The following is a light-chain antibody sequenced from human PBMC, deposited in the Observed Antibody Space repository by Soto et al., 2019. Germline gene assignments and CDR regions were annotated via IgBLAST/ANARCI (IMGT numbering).Light chain of an antibody. CDR1: QSVSSNY. CDR2: DVS. V-gene: IGKV3-20*01. CDR3: QQYGSSPT. J-gene: IGKJ1*01. Sequence: ETVLTQSPGTLSLSPGERATLSCRSSQSVSSNYLAWYQQKPGQAPRLLIYDVSSRATGIPDRFSGSGSGTDFTLTIRRLEPEDFAMYYCQQYGSSPTFGQGTKVELK.